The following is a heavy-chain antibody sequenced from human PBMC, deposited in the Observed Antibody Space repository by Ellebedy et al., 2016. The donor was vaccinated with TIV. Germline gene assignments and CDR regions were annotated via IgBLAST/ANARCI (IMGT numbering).Heavy chain of an antibody. J-gene: IGHJ5*02. V-gene: IGHV1-2*02. CDR1: GYTFTGYY. CDR3: TRGGTKGENKWFDP. CDR2: INPNSGGT. Sequence: AASVKVSCKASGYTFTGYYMHWVRQAPGQGLEWMGWINPNSGGTNYAQKFQGRVTMTSNTPMNTAYMDLTSLRSEDTAVYYCTRGGTKGENKWFDPWGQGTLVIVSS. D-gene: IGHD3-16*01.